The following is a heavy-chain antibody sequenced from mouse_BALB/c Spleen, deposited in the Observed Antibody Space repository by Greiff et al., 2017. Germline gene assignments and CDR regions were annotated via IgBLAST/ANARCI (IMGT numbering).Heavy chain of an antibody. CDR3: ARGGYFDV. J-gene: IGHJ1*01. CDR1: GYTFTDYA. V-gene: IGHV1S137*01. CDR2: ISTYYGDA. Sequence: VQLQQSGAELVRPGVSVKISCKGSGYTFTDYAMHWVKQSHAKSLEWIGVISTYYGDASYNQKFKGKATMTVDKSSSTAYMELARLTSEDSAIYYCARGGYFDVWGAGTTVTVSS.